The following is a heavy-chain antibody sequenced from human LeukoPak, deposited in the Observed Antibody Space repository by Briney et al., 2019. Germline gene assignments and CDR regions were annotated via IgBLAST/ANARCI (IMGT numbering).Heavy chain of an antibody. J-gene: IGHJ4*02. CDR2: LKSKRDGGTI. CDR3: TTVGSAWNFDY. V-gene: IGHV3-15*01. CDR1: GFAFSNAW. Sequence: KPGGSLRLSCAASGFAFSNAWMTWVRQAPGKGLEWVARLKSKRDGGTIDYAAPVKGRFTISRDDSKDTLYLQMNSLEIEDAAVYYRTTVGSAWNFDYWGQGTLVTVSS. D-gene: IGHD6-25*01.